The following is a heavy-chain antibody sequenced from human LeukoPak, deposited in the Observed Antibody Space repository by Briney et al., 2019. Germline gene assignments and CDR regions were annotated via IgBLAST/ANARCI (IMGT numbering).Heavy chain of an antibody. CDR1: GYTFPSYD. CDR2: MNPNSGTT. Sequence: ASVNVSCKSSGYTFPSYDINWVRQAAGQGLEWMGWMNPNSGTTDYAQKFQDRLTMTRNTSISTAYMELSSLRSEDTAVYYCAIAPSGVLRTYYYFYMDVWGKGTTVTVSS. CDR3: AIAPSGVLRTYYYFYMDV. J-gene: IGHJ6*03. D-gene: IGHD3-3*01. V-gene: IGHV1-8*01.